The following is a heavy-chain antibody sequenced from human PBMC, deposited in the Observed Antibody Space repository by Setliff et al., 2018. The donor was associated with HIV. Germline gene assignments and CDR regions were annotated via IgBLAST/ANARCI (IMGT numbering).Heavy chain of an antibody. CDR2: INHSGST. CDR1: GGSFSGYY. CDR3: ATIAAAGLDAFDI. D-gene: IGHD6-13*01. J-gene: IGHJ3*02. Sequence: SETLSLTCAVYGGSFSGYYWSWIRQPPGKGLEWIGEINHSGSTNYSPSLKSRVTISLNTSKNQFSLKLSSVSAADTAVYYCATIAAAGLDAFDIWGQGTMVTVSS. V-gene: IGHV4-34*01.